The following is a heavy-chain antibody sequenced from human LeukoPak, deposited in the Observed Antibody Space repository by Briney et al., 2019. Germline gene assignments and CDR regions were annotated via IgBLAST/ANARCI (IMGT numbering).Heavy chain of an antibody. J-gene: IGHJ4*02. CDR2: IYPGDSDT. V-gene: IGHV5-51*01. CDR1: GYSFSTSW. Sequence: GESLKISCKGSGYSFSTSWIGWVRQMPGKGLEWMGIIYPGDSDTRYSPSFQGQVTISADKSISTAFLQWSSLKASDTAIYYCARGAGTADYFDSWGQGTLVTVSS. D-gene: IGHD1/OR15-1a*01. CDR3: ARGAGTADYFDS.